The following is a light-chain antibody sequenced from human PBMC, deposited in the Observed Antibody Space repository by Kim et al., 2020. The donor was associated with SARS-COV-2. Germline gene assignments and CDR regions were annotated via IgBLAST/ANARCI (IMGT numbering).Light chain of an antibody. CDR3: MLYLGNGISV. CDR1: SGSASAGHY. V-gene: IGLV8-61*01. J-gene: IGLJ3*02. CDR2: STN. Sequence: GGTVTLTCGLSSGSASAGHYPTWSQQTPGHLPRTLIYSTNTRSSGVPDRFSGAILGNKAALTITGAQADDDSHYYCMLYLGNGISVFGGGTQLTVL.